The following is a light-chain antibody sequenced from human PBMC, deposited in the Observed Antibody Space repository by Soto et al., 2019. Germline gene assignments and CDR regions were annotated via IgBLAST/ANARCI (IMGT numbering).Light chain of an antibody. CDR1: QSVSSIY. V-gene: IGKV3-20*01. CDR2: GAS. CDR3: QQYRSLRWT. Sequence: EIVLTQAPGTLSLSPGERATLSCRASQSVSSIYLAWYQQKPGQAPRLLIYGASTSATGTPDSFSGSGSGTEFTLRITRLEPEDFAVYYCQQYRSLRWTVGAGPSVD. J-gene: IGKJ3*01.